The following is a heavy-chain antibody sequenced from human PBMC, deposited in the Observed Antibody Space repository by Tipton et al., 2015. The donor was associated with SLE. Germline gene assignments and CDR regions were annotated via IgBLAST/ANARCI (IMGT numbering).Heavy chain of an antibody. V-gene: IGHV4-34*01. J-gene: IGHJ4*02. CDR3: ARDRGESPY. CDR1: GGSFSGYY. CDR2: IHYSGST. D-gene: IGHD3-16*02. Sequence: TLSLTCAVYGGSFSGYYWSWIRQPPGKGLEWIGSIHYSGSTYYNPSLKSRVTISVDTSKNQFSLKLSSVTAADTAVYYCARDRGESPYWGQGTLVTVSS.